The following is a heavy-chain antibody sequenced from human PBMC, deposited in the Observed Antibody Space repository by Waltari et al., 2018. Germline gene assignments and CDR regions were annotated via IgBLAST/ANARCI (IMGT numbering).Heavy chain of an antibody. CDR3: ATPPGYSSSWYGGFDP. J-gene: IGHJ5*02. CDR1: GYTFTDYY. D-gene: IGHD6-13*01. CDR2: VVPEDGET. V-gene: IGHV1-69-2*01. Sequence: EVQLVQSGAEVKKPGATVKISCKASGYTFTDYYMHWVQQAPGKGLEWMGRVVPEDGETIYAEKFQGRVTITADTSTDTAYMELSSLRSEDTAVYYCATPPGYSSSWYGGFDPWGQGTLVTVSS.